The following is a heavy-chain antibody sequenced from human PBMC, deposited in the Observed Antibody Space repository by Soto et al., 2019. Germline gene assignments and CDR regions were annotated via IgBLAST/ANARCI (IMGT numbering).Heavy chain of an antibody. Sequence: PSETLSLTCAVYGGSFSGYYWSCIRQPPGKGLEWIGEINHSGSTNYNPSLKSRVTISVDTSKNQFSLKLSSVTAADTAVYYCAREGVVRPMDVRGKGTTVTVSS. V-gene: IGHV4-34*01. CDR3: AREGVVRPMDV. D-gene: IGHD3-3*01. CDR2: INHSGST. CDR1: GGSFSGYY. J-gene: IGHJ6*04.